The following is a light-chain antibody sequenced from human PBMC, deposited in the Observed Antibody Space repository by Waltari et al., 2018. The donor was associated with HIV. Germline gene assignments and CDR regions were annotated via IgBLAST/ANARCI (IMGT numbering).Light chain of an antibody. Sequence: EIVMTQSPPTLSVSPGQRVTLSCRASQSISAKVAWYQQRPGQAPRLLIYEASTRATGIPARFSGSGSGTEFTLTITSLQSEDFATYFCQQYDSGPRGITFGQGTMLEIK. CDR3: QQYDSGPRGIT. V-gene: IGKV3-15*01. J-gene: IGKJ2*01. CDR2: EAS. CDR1: QSISAK.